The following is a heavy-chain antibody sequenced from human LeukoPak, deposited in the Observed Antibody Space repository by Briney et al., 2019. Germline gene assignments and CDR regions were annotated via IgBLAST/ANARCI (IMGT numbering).Heavy chain of an antibody. Sequence: GVSVKVSCKASGYTFTSYDINWVRQATGQGLEWMGWMNPNSGNTGYAQKFQGRVTMTRNTSISTAYMELSSLRSEDTAVYYCARVLGYYDFWSGYYRFEASDAFDIWGQGTMVTVSS. V-gene: IGHV1-8*01. CDR1: GYTFTSYD. J-gene: IGHJ3*02. CDR2: MNPNSGNT. D-gene: IGHD3-3*01. CDR3: ARVLGYYDFWSGYYRFEASDAFDI.